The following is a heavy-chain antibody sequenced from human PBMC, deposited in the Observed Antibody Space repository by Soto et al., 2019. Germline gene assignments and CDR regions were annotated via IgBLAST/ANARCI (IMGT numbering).Heavy chain of an antibody. Sequence: VQLVQSGAEVKKPGASVKVSCKSSGDSFNDYYLHWVRQAPGQGLEWMGWINPNSGVTKYAQKFQGWVTMTRDTSIRTVYMELSRLRSDDTAVYCCARESGGATATLDYYYFYMDVWGKGTTVTVSS. D-gene: IGHD5-12*01. J-gene: IGHJ6*03. V-gene: IGHV1-2*04. CDR1: GDSFNDYY. CDR3: ARESGGATATLDYYYFYMDV. CDR2: INPNSGVT.